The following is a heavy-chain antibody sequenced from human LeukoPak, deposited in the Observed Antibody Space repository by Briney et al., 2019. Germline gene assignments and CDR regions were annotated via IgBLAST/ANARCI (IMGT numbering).Heavy chain of an antibody. D-gene: IGHD5-12*01. CDR1: GYTFTSYG. CDR2: ISAYNGNT. J-gene: IGHJ6*02. Sequence: ASAKVSCKASGYTFTSYGISWVRQAPGQGLEWMGWISAYNGNTNYAQKLQGRVTMTTDTSTSTAYMELRSLRSDDTAVYYCAREQVEMATIVSALSYYYYGMDVWGQGTTVTVSS. V-gene: IGHV1-18*01. CDR3: AREQVEMATIVSALSYYYYGMDV.